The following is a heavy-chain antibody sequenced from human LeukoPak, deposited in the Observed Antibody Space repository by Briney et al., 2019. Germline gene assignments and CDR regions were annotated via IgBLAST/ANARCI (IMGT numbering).Heavy chain of an antibody. V-gene: IGHV5-51*01. CDR1: GYSFTSYW. CDR2: IYPGDSDT. Sequence: GESLKISCKGSGYSFTSYWIGWVRQMPGKGLEWMGIIYPGDSDTRYSPSFQGQVTISADKSISTAYLQWSSLKASDTAMYYCARSAGKISAAWGPYYYYYMDVWGKGTTVTVSS. D-gene: IGHD2-2*01. CDR3: ARSAGKISAAWGPYYYYYMDV. J-gene: IGHJ6*03.